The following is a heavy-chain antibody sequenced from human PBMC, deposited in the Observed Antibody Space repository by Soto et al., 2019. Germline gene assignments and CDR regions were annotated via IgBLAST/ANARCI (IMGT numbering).Heavy chain of an antibody. Sequence: GESLKISCAASGFTISSYAMSWVRQAPGKGLEWVSAISGSGGSTYYADSEKGRFTISRDNSKNTLYLQMNSLRAEGTAVYYCAGGIPLWWFDYWGQGTLVTVSS. D-gene: IGHD5-18*01. J-gene: IGHJ4*02. V-gene: IGHV3-23*01. CDR1: GFTISSYA. CDR3: AGGIPLWWFDY. CDR2: ISGSGGST.